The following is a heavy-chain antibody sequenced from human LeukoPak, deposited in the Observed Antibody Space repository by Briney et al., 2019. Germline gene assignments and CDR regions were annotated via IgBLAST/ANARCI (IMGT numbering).Heavy chain of an antibody. Sequence: RGESLKISCKGSGYSFASYWIAWVRQMPGKGLEWMGIIYPGDSDTRYSPSFQGQVTISADKSISTAYLQWSSLKASDTAMYYCARDLGYCSSTSCSPYGGNSGRGIDPWGQGTLVTVSS. CDR1: GYSFASYW. CDR3: ARDLGYCSSTSCSPYGGNSGRGIDP. J-gene: IGHJ5*02. D-gene: IGHD2-2*01. V-gene: IGHV5-51*01. CDR2: IYPGDSDT.